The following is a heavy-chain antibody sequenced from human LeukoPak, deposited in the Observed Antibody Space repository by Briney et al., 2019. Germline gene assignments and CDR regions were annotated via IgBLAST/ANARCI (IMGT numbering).Heavy chain of an antibody. J-gene: IGHJ5*02. CDR1: GYTFTSDG. CDR2: ISAYNGNT. D-gene: IGHD4-17*01. Sequence: GASVKVSCKASGYTFTSDGISWVRQAPGQGLEWMGWISAYNGNTNYAQKSQSRVTMTTDTSTSTAYMELRSLRSDDTAVYYCARDIHGDYGSGWFDPWGQGTLVSVSS. CDR3: ARDIHGDYGSGWFDP. V-gene: IGHV1-18*01.